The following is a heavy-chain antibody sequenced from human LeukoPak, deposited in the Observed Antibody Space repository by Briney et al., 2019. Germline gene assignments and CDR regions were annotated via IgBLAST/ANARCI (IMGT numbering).Heavy chain of an antibody. V-gene: IGHV4-39*01. D-gene: IGHD3-10*01. J-gene: IGHJ5*02. Sequence: PSETLSLTCTVSGASISSSAYSWGWIRQPPGKGLEWIGSISYIDNTYYNPSLNSRVTISVPTSKTQFSPRLTSVTAADTAVYYCARQRDTGWFDPWGQGTLVTVSS. CDR2: ISYIDNT. CDR1: GASISSSAYS. CDR3: ARQRDTGWFDP.